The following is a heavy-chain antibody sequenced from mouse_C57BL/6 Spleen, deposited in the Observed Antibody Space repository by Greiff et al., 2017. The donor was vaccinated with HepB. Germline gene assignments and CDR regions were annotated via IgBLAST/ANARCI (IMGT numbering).Heavy chain of an antibody. CDR2: INPSSGYT. CDR3: ARSRNWDFDY. CDR1: GYTFTSYT. V-gene: IGHV1-4*01. J-gene: IGHJ2*01. D-gene: IGHD4-1*01. Sequence: QVHVKQSGAELARPGASVKMSCKASGYTFTSYTMHWVKQRPGQGLEWIGYINPSSGYTKYNQKFKDKATLTADKSSSTAYMQLSSLTSEDSAVYYCARSRNWDFDYWGQGTTLTVSS.